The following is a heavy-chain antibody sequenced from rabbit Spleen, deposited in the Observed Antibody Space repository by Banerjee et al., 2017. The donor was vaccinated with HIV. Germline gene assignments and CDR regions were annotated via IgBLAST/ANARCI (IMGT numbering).Heavy chain of an antibody. CDR2: IDSGSRDYT. V-gene: IGHV1S40*01. CDR3: ARDTGSSFSTCGMDL. J-gene: IGHJ6*01. CDR1: GFSFSSNHF. D-gene: IGHD8-1*01. Sequence: QSLEESGGDLVKPGASLTLTCTASGFSFSSNHFMCWVRQAPGKGLEWIACIDSGSRDYTYYASWAKGRFTISKTSSTTVTLQMPSLTAADTATYFCARDTGSSFSTCGMDLWGPGTLVTVS.